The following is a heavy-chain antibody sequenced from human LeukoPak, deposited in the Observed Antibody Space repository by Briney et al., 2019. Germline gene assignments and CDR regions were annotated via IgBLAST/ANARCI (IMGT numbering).Heavy chain of an antibody. Sequence: SETLSLTCTVSGYSISSGYYWGWIRQPPGKGLEWIGSIYHSGTTYYNPSLKSRVTISVDTSKNQFSLKLSSVTAADTAVYYCARHRKQLLWFGELLSWFDPWGQGTLVTVSS. CDR3: ARHRKQLLWFGELLSWFDP. CDR1: GYSISSGYY. D-gene: IGHD3-10*01. J-gene: IGHJ5*02. V-gene: IGHV4-38-2*02. CDR2: IYHSGTT.